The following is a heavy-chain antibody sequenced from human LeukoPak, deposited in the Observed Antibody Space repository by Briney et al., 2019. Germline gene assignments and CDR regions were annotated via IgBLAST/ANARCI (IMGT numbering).Heavy chain of an antibody. CDR2: VDTSGST. V-gene: IGHV4-4*07. CDR3: ARGLGGASYYMDV. CDR1: GGSISSFY. Sequence: SETLSLTCTVSGGSISSFYWSWVRQPAGKGLEWIGRVDTSGSTHYSPSLERRVTMSLDTFKNQFSLQLSSLTVADTAVYYWARGLGGASYYMDVWGKGTTVTVSS. D-gene: IGHD3-16*01. J-gene: IGHJ6*03.